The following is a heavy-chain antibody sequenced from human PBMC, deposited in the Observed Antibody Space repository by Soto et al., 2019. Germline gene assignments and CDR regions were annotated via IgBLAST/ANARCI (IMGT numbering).Heavy chain of an antibody. CDR1: GDSVSSNSAA. CDR2: TYYRSKWYN. CDR3: XXXXXXXYXFWSGYSTSEFDP. D-gene: IGHD3-3*01. V-gene: IGHV6-1*01. J-gene: IGHJ5*02. Sequence: SQTLSLTCAISGDSVSSNSAAWNWIRQSPSRGLEWLGRTYYRSKWYNXXXXXXKSXXXXNXXTSKNQFSLQLNSVTPEDTAVXXXXXXXXXXYXFWSGYSTSEFDPWGQGTLVTVSS.